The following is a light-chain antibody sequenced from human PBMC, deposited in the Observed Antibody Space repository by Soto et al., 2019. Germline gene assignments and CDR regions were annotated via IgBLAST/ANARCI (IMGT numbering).Light chain of an antibody. CDR3: QQYNNWPIT. CDR2: GAS. Sequence: EIVMTQAPATLSVSPGERATLSCRASQSVSSNLAWYQHKPGQAPRVLISGASTRATGIPARFSGSGSGTEFTLTISSLQSEDFAVYYCQQYNNWPITLGQGTRLEIK. V-gene: IGKV3-15*01. J-gene: IGKJ5*01. CDR1: QSVSSN.